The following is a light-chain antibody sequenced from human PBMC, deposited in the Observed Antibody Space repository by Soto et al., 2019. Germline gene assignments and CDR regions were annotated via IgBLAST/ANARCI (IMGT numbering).Light chain of an antibody. CDR2: DVT. V-gene: IGLV2-14*03. CDR3: SSYTSSR. J-gene: IGLJ2*01. CDR1: SSDVGGFNY. Sequence: QSALTQPASVSGSPGQSITISCTGTSSDVGGFNYVSWYQQHPGKAPKLMIYDVTNRPSGVSYRFSGSKSGNTASLTISGLQAEDEADYYCSSYTSSRFGGGTKLTVL.